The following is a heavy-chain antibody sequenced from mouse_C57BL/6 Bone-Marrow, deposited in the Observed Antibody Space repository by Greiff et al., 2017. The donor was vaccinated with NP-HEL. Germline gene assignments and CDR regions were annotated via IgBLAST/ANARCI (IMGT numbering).Heavy chain of an antibody. Sequence: QVQLKQSGAELVRPGASVKLSCKASGYTFTDYYINWVKQRPGQGLEWIARIYPGSGNTYYNEKFKGKATLTAEKSSSTAYMQLSSLTSEDSAVYFCASLYDYYWYFDVWGTGTTVTVSS. CDR2: IYPGSGNT. CDR3: ASLYDYYWYFDV. J-gene: IGHJ1*03. V-gene: IGHV1-76*01. D-gene: IGHD2-4*01. CDR1: GYTFTDYY.